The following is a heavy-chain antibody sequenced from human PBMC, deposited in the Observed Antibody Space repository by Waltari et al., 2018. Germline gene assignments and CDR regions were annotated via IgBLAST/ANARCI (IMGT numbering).Heavy chain of an antibody. Sequence: QLQLQESGPGLVKPSETLSLTCTVSGGSISSSSYYWGWNRQPPGKGLEWIGSIYYSGSTYYNPSLKSRVTISVDTSKNQFSLKLSSVTAADTAVYYCARDPLSSGWPFDYWGQGTLVTVSS. J-gene: IGHJ4*02. D-gene: IGHD6-19*01. CDR2: IYYSGST. CDR3: ARDPLSSGWPFDY. CDR1: GGSISSSSYY. V-gene: IGHV4-39*07.